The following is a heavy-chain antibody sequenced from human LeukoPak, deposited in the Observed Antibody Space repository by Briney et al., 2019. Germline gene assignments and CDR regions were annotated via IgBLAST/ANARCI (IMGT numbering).Heavy chain of an antibody. CDR1: GFTFDDYA. CDR2: ISLSGSYI. D-gene: IGHD6-13*01. J-gene: IGHJ4*02. Sequence: GGSLRLSCAASGFTFDDYAMHWVRQAPGKGMEWVSSISLSGSYIYYADSVEGRFTISRDNAKNSLYLQMNSLRTEDTAVYYCARGRGSWYGVYFDYWGQGTLVTVSS. CDR3: ARGRGSWYGVYFDY. V-gene: IGHV3-21*01.